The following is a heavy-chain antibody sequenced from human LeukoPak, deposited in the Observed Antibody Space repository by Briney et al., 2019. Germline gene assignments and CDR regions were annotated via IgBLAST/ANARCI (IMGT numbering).Heavy chain of an antibody. CDR3: AREGGQYYYDSSGYFDY. D-gene: IGHD3-22*01. CDR2: IIPIFGIA. CDR1: GGTFSSYA. V-gene: IGHV1-69*04. Sequence: ASVKVSCKASGGTFSSYAISWVRQAPGQGLEWMGRIIPIFGIANYAQKFQGRVTITADKSTSTAYMELSSLRSEDTAVYYCAREGGQYYYDSSGYFDYWGQGTLVTFST. J-gene: IGHJ4*02.